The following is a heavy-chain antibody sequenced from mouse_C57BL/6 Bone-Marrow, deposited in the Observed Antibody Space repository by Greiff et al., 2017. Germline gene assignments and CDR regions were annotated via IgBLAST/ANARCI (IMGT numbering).Heavy chain of an antibody. CDR2: ISSGGSYT. CDR1: GFTFSSYG. V-gene: IGHV5-6*01. Sequence: EVKLMESGGDLVKPGGSLKLSCAASGFTFSSYGMSWVRQTPDKRLEWVATISSGGSYTYYPDSVKGRFTISRVKAKNTMYLEMSSLKSEDTAMYYCARLDYWGRGNTLTVSA. CDR3: ARLDY. J-gene: IGHJ2*01.